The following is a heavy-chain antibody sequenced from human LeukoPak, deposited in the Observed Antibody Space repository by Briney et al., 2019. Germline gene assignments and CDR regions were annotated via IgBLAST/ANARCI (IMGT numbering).Heavy chain of an antibody. CDR2: VNPNSGGT. CDR3: VRYSIAGAGPYNMFDP. V-gene: IGHV1-2*02. J-gene: IGHJ5*02. CDR1: GYTFTDYY. D-gene: IGHD6-19*01. Sequence: ASVKVSCKSSGYTFTDYYMHWARQAPGQGLEWMGWVNPNSGGTNYAQKFQGRVTMTRDTSISTASMELSRLRSDDTAVYYCVRYSIAGAGPYNMFDPWGQGTLVTVSS.